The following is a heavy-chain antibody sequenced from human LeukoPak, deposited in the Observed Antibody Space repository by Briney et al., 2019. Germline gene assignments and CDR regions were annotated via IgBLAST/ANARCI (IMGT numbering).Heavy chain of an antibody. CDR2: IYPGDSDT. J-gene: IGHJ3*01. V-gene: IGHV5-51*01. CDR1: GYTFTSNW. D-gene: IGHD1-26*01. CDR3: ATPGLSGSSP. Sequence: GECLKISCKGSGYTFTSNWIGWVRQVPGKGLEWMGVIYPGDSDTRYSPSFQGQVTISADKSINTAYLQWSSLKASDTAMYYCATPGLSGSSPWGQGTMVTVSS.